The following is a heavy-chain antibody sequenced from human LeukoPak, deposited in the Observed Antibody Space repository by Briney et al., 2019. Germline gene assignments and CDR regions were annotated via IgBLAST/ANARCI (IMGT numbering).Heavy chain of an antibody. CDR1: GGSISSSSYY. CDR2: IYYSGST. V-gene: IGHV4-39*01. J-gene: IGHJ4*02. D-gene: IGHD1-26*01. Sequence: SETLSLTCTVSGGSISSSSYYWGWIRQPPGKGLEWIGSIYYSGSTYYNPSLKSRVTISVDTSKNRFSLKLSSVTAAGTAVYYCASLRERSYYARGFDYWGQGTLVTVSS. CDR3: ASLRERSYYARGFDY.